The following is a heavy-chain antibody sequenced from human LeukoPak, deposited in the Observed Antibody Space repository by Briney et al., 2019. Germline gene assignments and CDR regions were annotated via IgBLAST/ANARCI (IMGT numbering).Heavy chain of an antibody. CDR3: AGSRDGYNYRGDY. CDR2: ISSSSSYI. CDR1: GFTFSSHS. V-gene: IGHV3-21*01. Sequence: PGGSLRLSCAASGFTFSSHSMNWVRQAPGKGLEWVSSISSSSSYIYYADSVKGRFTISRDNAKNSLYLQMNSLRAEDTAVYYCAGSRDGYNYRGDYWGQGTLVTVSS. J-gene: IGHJ4*02. D-gene: IGHD5-24*01.